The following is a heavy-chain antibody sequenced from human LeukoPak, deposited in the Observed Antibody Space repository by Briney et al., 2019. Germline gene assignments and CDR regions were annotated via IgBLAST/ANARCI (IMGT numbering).Heavy chain of an antibody. V-gene: IGHV3-64*01. D-gene: IGHD6-19*01. Sequence: GGSLRLSCAASGFTFSSYAMHWVRQAPGKGLEYVSAISSNGGSTYYANSVKGRFTISRDNSKNTLYLQMNSLRAEDTAVYYCAKDRVVGYSSGWYEWNYFDYWGQGTLVTVSS. CDR1: GFTFSSYA. CDR2: ISSNGGST. CDR3: AKDRVVGYSSGWYEWNYFDY. J-gene: IGHJ4*02.